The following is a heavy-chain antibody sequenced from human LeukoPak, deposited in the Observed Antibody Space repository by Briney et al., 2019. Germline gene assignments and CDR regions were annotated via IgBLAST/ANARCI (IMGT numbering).Heavy chain of an antibody. CDR3: ARGYCSAGSCYEFDH. J-gene: IGHJ4*02. CDR1: GYSFTGYY. Sequence: ASVTVSCQSSGYSFTGYYMHWVRQAPGQGLEWMGWIKHDDSNKNYAQNVRGRFTMTRDTSISTAYMELSRLRADDTAVYYCARGYCSAGSCYEFDHWGQGTLVTVSS. CDR2: IKHDDSNK. D-gene: IGHD2-15*01. V-gene: IGHV1-2*02.